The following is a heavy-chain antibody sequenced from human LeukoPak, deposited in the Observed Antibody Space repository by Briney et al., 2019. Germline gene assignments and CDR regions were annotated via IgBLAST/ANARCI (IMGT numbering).Heavy chain of an antibody. CDR1: GYTFTGYY. J-gene: IGHJ4*02. Sequence: VASVKVSCKASGYTFTGYYMHWVRQAPGQGLEWMGWINPNSGGTNYAQKLQGRVTMTRDTSISTAYMELSRLRSDDTAVYYCARVRSDTYYYGSGSYSGTGNFDYWGQGTLVTVSS. CDR2: INPNSGGT. V-gene: IGHV1-2*02. D-gene: IGHD3-10*01. CDR3: ARVRSDTYYYGSGSYSGTGNFDY.